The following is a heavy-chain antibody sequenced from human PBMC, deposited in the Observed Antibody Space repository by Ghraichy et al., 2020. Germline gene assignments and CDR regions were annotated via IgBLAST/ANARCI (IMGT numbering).Heavy chain of an antibody. D-gene: IGHD2-21*01. J-gene: IGHJ6*02. CDR1: GFTFSSYW. CDR2: INSDGGST. Sequence: SCAASGFTFSSYWMHWVRQAPGKGLVWVSRINSDGGSTTYADSVKGRFTISKDNAKNTLYLKMNSLRAEDTAVYYCVKDLVGGGFGAYGMDVWGQGTTVTVSS. V-gene: IGHV3-74*01. CDR3: VKDLVGGGFGAYGMDV.